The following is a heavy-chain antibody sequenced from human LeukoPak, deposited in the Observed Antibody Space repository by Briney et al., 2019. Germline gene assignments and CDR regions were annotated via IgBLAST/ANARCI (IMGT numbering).Heavy chain of an antibody. Sequence: SQTLSLTCAISGDSVSSNSAAWNWIRQSPSRGLEWVGRTYYRAKWYNDYAVSVKSRITINPDTSKNQFSLQLISVTPEDTAVYYCARGDYYYYGMDVWGQGTTVTVSS. D-gene: IGHD3-16*01. CDR2: TYYRAKWYN. CDR3: ARGDYYYYGMDV. CDR1: GDSVSSNSAA. J-gene: IGHJ6*02. V-gene: IGHV6-1*01.